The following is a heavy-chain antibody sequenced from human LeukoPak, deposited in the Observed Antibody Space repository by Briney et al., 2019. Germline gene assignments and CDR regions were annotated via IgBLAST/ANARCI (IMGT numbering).Heavy chain of an antibody. CDR2: IYYSGST. Sequence: SETLSLTCTVSGGSISSGGYYWSWVRQHPGKGLEWIGYIYYSGSTYYNPSLKSRVTISVDTSKNQFSLKLSSVTAADTAVYYCARASPGGRGSINWFDPWGQGTLVTVSS. J-gene: IGHJ5*02. D-gene: IGHD1-26*01. CDR1: GGSISSGGYY. CDR3: ARASPGGRGSINWFDP. V-gene: IGHV4-31*03.